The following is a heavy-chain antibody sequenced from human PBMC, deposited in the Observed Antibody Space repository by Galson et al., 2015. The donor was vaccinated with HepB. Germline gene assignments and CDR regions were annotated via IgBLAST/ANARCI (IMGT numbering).Heavy chain of an antibody. CDR1: GFTFSTYG. CDR2: IWEDGSDK. V-gene: IGHV3-33*01. CDR3: ARGRRRYYGSETPNPDADV. J-gene: IGHJ6*02. Sequence: SLRLSCAASGFTFSTYGMHWVRQAPGKGLEWVAVIWEDGSDKYYADSVKGRFTISRDNSKNTLYLQMNSLRAEDSATYYCARGRRRYYGSETPNPDADVWGQGTTVTVSS. D-gene: IGHD3-10*01.